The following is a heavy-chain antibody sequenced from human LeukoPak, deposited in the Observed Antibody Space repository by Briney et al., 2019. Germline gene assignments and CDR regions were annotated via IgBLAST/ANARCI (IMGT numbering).Heavy chain of an antibody. CDR2: INPSGGST. CDR3: ARDSGLAVVSD. J-gene: IGHJ4*02. D-gene: IGHD3-22*01. Sequence: GASVKVSCKASGYTFTSYYMPWVRQAPGQGLEWMGIINPSGGSTSYAQKCQGRVTMTRDTSTSTVYMELSSLRSEDTAVYYCARDSGLAVVSDWGQGTLVTVSS. V-gene: IGHV1-46*01. CDR1: GYTFTSYY.